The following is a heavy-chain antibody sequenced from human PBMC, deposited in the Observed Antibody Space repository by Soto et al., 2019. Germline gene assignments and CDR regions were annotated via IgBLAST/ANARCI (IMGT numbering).Heavy chain of an antibody. CDR3: AKEKISTRCCTGIDP. CDR2: ISSSSYI. Sequence: GGSLRLSCAASGFTFSSYSMNWVRQAPGKGLEWVSSISSSSYIHYADSVKGRFTISRDNAKNTLYLQMNSLRAEDTAVYYCAKEKISTRCCTGIDPWGQGTLVTVSS. J-gene: IGHJ5*02. V-gene: IGHV3-21*04. D-gene: IGHD2-2*01. CDR1: GFTFSSYS.